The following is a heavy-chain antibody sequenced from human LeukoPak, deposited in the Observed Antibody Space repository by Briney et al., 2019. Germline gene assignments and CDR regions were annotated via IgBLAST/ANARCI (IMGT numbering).Heavy chain of an antibody. CDR2: MYYSGST. V-gene: IGHV4-39*01. CDR3: ARHFDRDGYKSNAFDI. Sequence: SETLSLTCTVSGVSFSSSSYYWGWIRQPPGKGLEWIGSMYYSGSTYYNASLRSRVTISVDTSKNQFSLKLSSVTAAYTAVYYCARHFDRDGYKSNAFDIWGQGTMVTVSS. J-gene: IGHJ3*02. D-gene: IGHD5-24*01. CDR1: GVSFSSSSYY.